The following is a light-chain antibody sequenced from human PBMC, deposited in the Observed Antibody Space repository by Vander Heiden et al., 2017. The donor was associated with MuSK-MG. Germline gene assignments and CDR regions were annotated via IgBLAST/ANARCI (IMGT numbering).Light chain of an antibody. CDR2: GAS. Sequence: EIQMTQSPATLSVSPGERATLSCRASQSVSTNLAWYQQKPGQAPGLLNYGASTRATGIPARFSASGSGTEFTLTIRSLQSEDFAIYYCQQVNNCPRTFGQGTRLQIK. CDR1: QSVSTN. J-gene: IGKJ1*01. V-gene: IGKV3-15*01. CDR3: QQVNNCPRT.